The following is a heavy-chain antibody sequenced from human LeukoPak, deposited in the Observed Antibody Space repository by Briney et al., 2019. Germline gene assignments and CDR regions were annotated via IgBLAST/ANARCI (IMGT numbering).Heavy chain of an antibody. CDR3: ATTRDNWNDVWFDP. J-gene: IGHJ5*02. V-gene: IGHV1-69*13. D-gene: IGHD1-20*01. CDR2: IIPIFGTA. CDR1: GGTFSSYA. Sequence: GASVKVSCKASGGTFSSYAISWVRQAPGQGLEWMGGIIPIFGTANYAQKFQGRVTITADESTSTAYMELSSLRSEDTAVYYCATTRDNWNDVWFDPWGQGTLVTVSS.